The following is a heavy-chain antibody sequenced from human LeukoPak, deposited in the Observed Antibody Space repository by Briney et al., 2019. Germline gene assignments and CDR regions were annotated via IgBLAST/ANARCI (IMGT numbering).Heavy chain of an antibody. CDR2: FDPEDGET. J-gene: IGHJ4*02. CDR3: ATSKIVGATPDGRLNY. V-gene: IGHV1-24*01. Sequence: ASVKVSCKVSGYTLTELSMHWVRQAPGKGLEWMGGFDPEDGETIYAQKFQGRVTMTEDTSTDTAYMELSSLRSEDTAVYYCATSKIVGATPDGRLNYWGQGTLVTASS. D-gene: IGHD1-26*01. CDR1: GYTLTELS.